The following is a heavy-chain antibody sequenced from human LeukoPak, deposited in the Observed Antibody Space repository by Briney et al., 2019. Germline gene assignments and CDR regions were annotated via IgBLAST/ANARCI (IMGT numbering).Heavy chain of an antibody. CDR2: IYSGGST. V-gene: IGHV3-53*01. Sequence: GGSLRLSCADSGITFSRYWMSWVRQAPGKGLEWVSVIYSGGSTYYADSVKGRFTISRDNSKNTLYLQMNSLRAEDTAVYYCARVLLGFDYWGQGTLVTVSS. J-gene: IGHJ4*02. CDR3: ARVLLGFDY. CDR1: GITFSRYW. D-gene: IGHD7-27*01.